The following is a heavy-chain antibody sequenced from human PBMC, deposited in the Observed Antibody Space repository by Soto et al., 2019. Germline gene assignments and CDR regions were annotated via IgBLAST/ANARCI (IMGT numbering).Heavy chain of an antibody. J-gene: IGHJ5*02. V-gene: IGHV4-34*01. Sequence: SETLSLTCAVYGGSFSGYYWSWIRQPPGKGLEWIGEINHSGSTNYNPSLKSRVTISVDTSKNQFSLKLSSVTAADTAVYYCARGLEGGGSSWSLGWFDPWGQGTLVTVSS. D-gene: IGHD6-13*01. CDR3: ARGLEGGGSSWSLGWFDP. CDR2: INHSGST. CDR1: GGSFSGYY.